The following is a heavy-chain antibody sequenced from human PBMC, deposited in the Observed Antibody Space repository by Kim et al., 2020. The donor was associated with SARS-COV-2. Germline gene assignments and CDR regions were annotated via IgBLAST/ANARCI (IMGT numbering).Heavy chain of an antibody. V-gene: IGHV1-69*01. D-gene: IGHD1-7*01. J-gene: IGHJ4*02. CDR2: TA. Sequence: TANYAQKFQGRVTSTADESTSTAYMELSSLRSEDTAVYYCARGLNLVFDYWGQGTLVTVSS. CDR3: ARGLNLVFDY.